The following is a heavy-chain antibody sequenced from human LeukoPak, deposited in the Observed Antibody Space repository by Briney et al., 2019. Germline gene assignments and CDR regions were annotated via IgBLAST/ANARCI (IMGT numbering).Heavy chain of an antibody. CDR1: GYTFTGYY. V-gene: IGHV1-2*02. J-gene: IGHJ4*02. Sequence: VASVKVSCKASGYTFTGYYMHWVRQAPGQGLEWMGIINPSGGSTSYAQKFQGRVTMTRDTSISTAYMELSRLRSDDTAVYYCARDVTIFGVVIQNWGQGTLVTVSS. CDR2: INPSGGST. CDR3: ARDVTIFGVVIQN. D-gene: IGHD3-3*01.